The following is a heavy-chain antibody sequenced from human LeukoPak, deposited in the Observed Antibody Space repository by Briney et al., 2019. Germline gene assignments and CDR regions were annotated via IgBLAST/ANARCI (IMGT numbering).Heavy chain of an antibody. D-gene: IGHD6-6*01. V-gene: IGHV5-10-1*01. CDR3: ARHGIAARPSYYYGMDV. CDR2: IDPSDSYT. J-gene: IGHJ6*02. Sequence: GESLKISCKGSGYSFTSYWISWVRQMPGKGLEWMGRIDPSDSYTNYSPSFQGHVTISADKSISTAYLQWSSLKASDTAMYYCARHGIAARPSYYYGMDVWGQGTTVTVSS. CDR1: GYSFTSYW.